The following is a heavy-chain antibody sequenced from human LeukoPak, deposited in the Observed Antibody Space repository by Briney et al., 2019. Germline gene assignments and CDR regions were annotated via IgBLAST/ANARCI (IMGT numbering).Heavy chain of an antibody. Sequence: PGGPLRLSCAASGFTFSSYWTNWVRQAPGKGLEWVANIKQDGREKYYVDSVKGRFAISRANAKNSLYLQMNSLRADDTAVYYCARVGLPAAVWRPAPRAFWFDPWGQGTLVTVSS. CDR3: ARVGLPAAVWRPAPRAFWFDP. CDR2: IKQDGREK. J-gene: IGHJ5*02. CDR1: GFTFSSYW. V-gene: IGHV3-7*01. D-gene: IGHD2-2*01.